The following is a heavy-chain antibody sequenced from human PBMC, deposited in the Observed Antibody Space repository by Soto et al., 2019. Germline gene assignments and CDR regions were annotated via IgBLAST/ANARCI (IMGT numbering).Heavy chain of an antibody. CDR3: AKDRDLKPNYGMDV. J-gene: IGHJ6*02. CDR2: ISGSGGIT. D-gene: IGHD3-10*01. V-gene: IGHV3-23*01. CDR1: VLPFSSYA. Sequence: GWSLRLSCASSVLPFSSYAMSWVRPAPGKGLEWVSAISGSGGITYYADSVKGRFTISRDNSKNTLYLQMNSLRAEDTAVYYCAKDRDLKPNYGMDVWGQGTTVTVSS.